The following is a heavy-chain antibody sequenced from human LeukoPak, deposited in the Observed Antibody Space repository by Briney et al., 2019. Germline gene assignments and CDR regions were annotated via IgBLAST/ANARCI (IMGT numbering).Heavy chain of an antibody. J-gene: IGHJ4*02. CDR2: IIPIFGTA. Sequence: ASVKVSCKASGGTFSSYAISWVRQAPGQGLEWMGGIIPIFGTANYAQKFQGRVTITADESTSTAYMELSSLRSEDTAVYYCARASSGWYYFDYWGQGTLVTVSS. CDR3: ARASSGWYYFDY. D-gene: IGHD6-19*01. V-gene: IGHV1-69*13. CDR1: GGTFSSYA.